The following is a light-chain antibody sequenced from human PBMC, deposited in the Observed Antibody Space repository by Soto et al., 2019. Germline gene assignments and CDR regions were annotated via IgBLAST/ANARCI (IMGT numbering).Light chain of an antibody. CDR1: QSIRNR. J-gene: IGKJ1*01. CDR2: DTP. Sequence: EIVLTQSPATLSLSPGERATLSCRASQSIRNRLGWYQQKPGQAPRLLIYDTPNRAPGIPARFSGSRSGTNFTRPITSLAPEDFAVYYSQQRFSWPRTFGQGTKVEIK. V-gene: IGKV3-11*01. CDR3: QQRFSWPRT.